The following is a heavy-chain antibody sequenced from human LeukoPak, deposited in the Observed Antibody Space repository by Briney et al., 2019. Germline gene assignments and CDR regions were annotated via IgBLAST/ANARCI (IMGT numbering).Heavy chain of an antibody. D-gene: IGHD5-18*01. J-gene: IGHJ6*04. CDR1: GGSISRYY. V-gene: IGHV4-59*01. CDR2: IYYSGST. CDR3: ARVEGSYGYDYYYGLDV. Sequence: SETLSLTCTVSGGSISRYYWSWIRQPPGKGLEWIGYIYYSGSTNYNPSLKSRVTISVDTSKNQFSLKLSSVTAADTAVYYCARVEGSYGYDYYYGLDVWGKGTKVTVSS.